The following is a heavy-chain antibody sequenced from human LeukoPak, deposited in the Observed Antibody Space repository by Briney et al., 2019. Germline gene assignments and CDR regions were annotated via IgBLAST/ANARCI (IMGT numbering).Heavy chain of an antibody. CDR1: GFTVSSNY. D-gene: IGHD6-13*01. J-gene: IGHJ3*02. CDR2: IYSGGST. Sequence: GGSLRLSCAASGFTVSSNYMSWVRQAPGKGLEWVSVIYSGGSTYYADSVKGRFTISRDNSKNTLYLQMNSLRAEDTAVYYCARDLRQLVGHDAFDIWGQGTMVTVSS. V-gene: IGHV3-53*01. CDR3: ARDLRQLVGHDAFDI.